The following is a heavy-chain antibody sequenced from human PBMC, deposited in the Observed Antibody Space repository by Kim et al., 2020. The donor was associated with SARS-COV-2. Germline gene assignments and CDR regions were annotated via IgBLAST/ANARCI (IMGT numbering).Heavy chain of an antibody. Sequence: ASVKVSCKASGYTFTSYGISWVRQAPGQGLERMGWISAYNGNTNYAQKLQGRVTMTTDTSTSTAYMELRSPRSDDTAVYYCARDLRSATSPNITIFGVDRFYGMDVWGQGTTVTVSS. V-gene: IGHV1-18*04. CDR2: ISAYNGNT. CDR3: ARDLRSATSPNITIFGVDRFYGMDV. CDR1: GYTFTSYG. D-gene: IGHD3-3*01. J-gene: IGHJ6*02.